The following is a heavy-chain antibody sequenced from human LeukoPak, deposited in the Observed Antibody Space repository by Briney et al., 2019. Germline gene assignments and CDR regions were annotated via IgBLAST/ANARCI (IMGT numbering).Heavy chain of an antibody. J-gene: IGHJ5*02. Sequence: PGGSLRLSCAASGFTFSSYAMHWVRQAPGKGLEWVAVISYDGSNKYYADSVKGRFTISRDNSENTLYLQMNSLRAEDTAVYYCARDRAVAGGWWFDPWGQGTLVTVSS. CDR1: GFTFSSYA. V-gene: IGHV3-30-3*01. D-gene: IGHD6-19*01. CDR3: ARDRAVAGGWWFDP. CDR2: ISYDGSNK.